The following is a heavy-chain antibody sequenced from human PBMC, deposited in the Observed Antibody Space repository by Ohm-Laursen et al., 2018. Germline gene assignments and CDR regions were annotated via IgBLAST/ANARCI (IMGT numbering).Heavy chain of an antibody. V-gene: IGHV3-33*01. Sequence: SLRLSCSASGFTFSSSGMHWVRQAPGKELEWVAVIWYDGSHEYYADSVKGRFTISRDNSNNTLYLQMNSLRVEDTALYYCARDIDWVAFDYWGQGTLVTVSS. CDR2: IWYDGSHE. CDR1: GFTFSSSG. CDR3: ARDIDWVAFDY. J-gene: IGHJ4*02. D-gene: IGHD3-9*01.